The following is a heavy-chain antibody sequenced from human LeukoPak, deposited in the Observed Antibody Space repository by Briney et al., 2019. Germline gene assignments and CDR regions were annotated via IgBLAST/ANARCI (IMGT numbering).Heavy chain of an antibody. D-gene: IGHD4-17*01. CDR3: ASYGDYAYFDY. CDR2: IYYSGST. J-gene: IGHJ4*02. Sequence: SETLSLTCTVSGGSISSGDYYWSWIRQPPGKGLEWIGYIYYSGSTYYNPPLKSRVTISVDTSKNQFSLKLSSVTAADTAVYYCASYGDYAYFDYWGQGTLVTVSS. CDR1: GGSISSGDYY. V-gene: IGHV4-30-4*01.